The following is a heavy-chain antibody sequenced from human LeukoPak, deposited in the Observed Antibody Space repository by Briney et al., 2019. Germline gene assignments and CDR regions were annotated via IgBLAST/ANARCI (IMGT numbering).Heavy chain of an antibody. V-gene: IGHV3-21*01. Sequence: GGSLRLSCTASGFTFTIYRMNWVRQAPGKGLEWVSSIRSRSNEIYYADSVKGRFTISRDNAKNSVFLQINSLRAEDTAVYYCTRDLDLYNDAFDIWGQGARVIVSS. CDR1: GFTFTIYR. CDR3: TRDLDLYNDAFDI. J-gene: IGHJ3*02. CDR2: IRSRSNEI. D-gene: IGHD1-14*01.